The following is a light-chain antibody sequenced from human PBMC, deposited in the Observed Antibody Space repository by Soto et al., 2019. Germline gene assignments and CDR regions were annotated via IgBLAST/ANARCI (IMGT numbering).Light chain of an antibody. J-gene: IGKJ5*01. CDR3: MQGLQDLT. V-gene: IGKV2-28*01. CDR2: LGS. CDR1: QILLHSNGYNY. Sequence: DIVMTQSPLSLPVTPGEPASISCRSSQILLHSNGYNYLDWYLQKPGQSPQLLIFLGSNRASGVPDRFSGSGSGTDFTLKISRVEAEDVGVYYCMQGLQDLTFGQGTRLEI.